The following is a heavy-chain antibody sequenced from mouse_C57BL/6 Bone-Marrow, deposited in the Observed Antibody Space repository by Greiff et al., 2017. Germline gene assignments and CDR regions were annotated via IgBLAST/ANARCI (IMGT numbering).Heavy chain of an antibody. Sequence: LVESGAELVKPGASVKLSCTASGFNIKDYYMHWVKQRTEQGLEWIGRFDPADGETKYAPKFQGKATITADTSSNTAYLQLSSLTSEDSAVYYGARGYDYDPAWCAYWGQGTLVTVSA. D-gene: IGHD2-4*01. CDR1: GFNIKDYY. J-gene: IGHJ3*01. V-gene: IGHV14-2*01. CDR3: ARGYDYDPAWCAY. CDR2: FDPADGET.